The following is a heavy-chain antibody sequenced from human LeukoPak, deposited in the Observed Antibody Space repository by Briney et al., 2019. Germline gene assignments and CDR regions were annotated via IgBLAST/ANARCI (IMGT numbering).Heavy chain of an antibody. J-gene: IGHJ5*02. CDR3: ARGHLGYCSSTSCYTNWFDP. CDR2: IIPIFGTA. V-gene: IGHV1-69*05. Sequence: ASVNVSCKASGGTFSSYAISWVRQAPGQGLEWMGGIIPIFGTANYAQKFQGRVTITTDESTSTAYMELSSLRSEDTAVYYCARGHLGYCSSTSCYTNWFDPWGQGTLVTVSS. CDR1: GGTFSSYA. D-gene: IGHD2-2*02.